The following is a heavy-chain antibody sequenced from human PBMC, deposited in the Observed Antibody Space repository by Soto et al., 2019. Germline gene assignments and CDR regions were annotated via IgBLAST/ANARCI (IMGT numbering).Heavy chain of an antibody. D-gene: IGHD2-21*02. Sequence: QITLKESGPTLVKPTQTLTLTCTFSGLSLSTTGVGVGWIRQPPGKALEWLALIYWDDDKRYSPSLKSRLTSTKDTSKNQVVLTMTNMDPVDTATYYCVQSRCGGDCLQSYSSHSYYGLDVWGQGTRVTVSS. CDR1: GLSLSTTGVG. CDR2: IYWDDDK. J-gene: IGHJ6*02. CDR3: VQSRCGGDCLQSYSSHSYYGLDV. V-gene: IGHV2-5*02.